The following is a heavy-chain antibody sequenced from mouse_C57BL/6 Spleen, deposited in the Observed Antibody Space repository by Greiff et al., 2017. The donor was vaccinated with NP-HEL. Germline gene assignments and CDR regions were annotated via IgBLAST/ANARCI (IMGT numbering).Heavy chain of an antibody. V-gene: IGHV5-4*01. CDR1: GFTFSSYA. D-gene: IGHD5-5*01. J-gene: IGHJ3*01. CDR2: ISDGGSYT. CDR3: AREGGLPPGFAY. Sequence: EVKLLESGGGLVKPGGSLKLSCAASGFTFSSYAMSWVRQTPEKRLEWVATISDGGSYTYYPDNVKGRFTISRDNAKNNLYLQMSHLKSEDTAMYYCAREGGLPPGFAYWGQGTLVTVSA.